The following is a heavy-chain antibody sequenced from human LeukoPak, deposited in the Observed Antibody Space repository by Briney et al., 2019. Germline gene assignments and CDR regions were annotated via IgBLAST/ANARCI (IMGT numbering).Heavy chain of an antibody. CDR2: INGAGGNT. D-gene: IGHD3-16*01. CDR3: AKVSVCYGCYLDY. V-gene: IGHV3-23*01. Sequence: GGSLRLSCAASGYTFSSHCLSWVRQAPGKGLEWVSSINGAGGNTYYAETVKGRFTISRDNSKNTLYLQMNSLRAEDTAIYYCAKVSVCYGCYLDYWGQGTLVTVS. J-gene: IGHJ4*02. CDR1: GYTFSSHC.